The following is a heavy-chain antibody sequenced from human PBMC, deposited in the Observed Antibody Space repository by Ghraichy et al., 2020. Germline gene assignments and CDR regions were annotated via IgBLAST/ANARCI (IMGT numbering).Heavy chain of an antibody. Sequence: SQTLSLTCAVSGASISAFTHYWGWIRQPPGRGLEFIGGIIYTGATYYNPSLEGRATISSDMSKNQFSLKLTSVTVADTAVYYCASFRDTGPSRGYFDLWGRGTPVAVSS. D-gene: IGHD1-1*01. CDR3: ASFRDTGPSRGYFDL. CDR1: GASISAFTHY. CDR2: IIYTGAT. J-gene: IGHJ2*01. V-gene: IGHV4-39*01.